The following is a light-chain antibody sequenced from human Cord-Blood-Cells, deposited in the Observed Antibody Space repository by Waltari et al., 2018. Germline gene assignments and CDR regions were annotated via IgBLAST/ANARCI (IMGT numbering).Light chain of an antibody. CDR2: AAA. Sequence: DIQMTQSPSSLSASVGDRVTITCRASQSISSYLNWYQQKPGKAPKLLIYAAASLQSGVPSRFSGSGAGTDITLTISSLQPEDFATYYCQQSYSTPPSTVGQGTRQEIK. CDR3: QQSYSTPPST. V-gene: IGKV1-39*01. J-gene: IGKJ5*01. CDR1: QSISSY.